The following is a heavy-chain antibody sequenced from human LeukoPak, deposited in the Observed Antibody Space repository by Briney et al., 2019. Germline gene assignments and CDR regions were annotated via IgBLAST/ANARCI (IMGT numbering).Heavy chain of an antibody. V-gene: IGHV3-23*01. Sequence: GGSLRLSCAASGFTFSNYAMTWVRQAPGKGLAWVSGISGSGGRTYYADSVKGRFTISRDNSKNTLYLYMNSLRAEDSAVYYCAKDLSSGWYWYFDLWGRGTLVTVSS. D-gene: IGHD6-19*01. CDR3: AKDLSSGWYWYFDL. CDR1: GFTFSNYA. CDR2: ISGSGGRT. J-gene: IGHJ2*01.